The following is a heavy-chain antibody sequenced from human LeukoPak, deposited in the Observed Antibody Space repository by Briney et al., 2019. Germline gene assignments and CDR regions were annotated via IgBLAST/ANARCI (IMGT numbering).Heavy chain of an antibody. CDR1: GYTFTSYG. J-gene: IGHJ4*02. D-gene: IGHD2-21*02. V-gene: IGHV1-18*01. Sequence: ASVKVSCKASGYTFTSYGISWVRQAPGQGLEWMGWISAYNGNTNYAQKLQGRVTMTTDTSTSTAYMELRSLRSDDTAVYYCARDPAYCGGDCPGVGYWGQGTLVTVSS. CDR2: ISAYNGNT. CDR3: ARDPAYCGGDCPGVGY.